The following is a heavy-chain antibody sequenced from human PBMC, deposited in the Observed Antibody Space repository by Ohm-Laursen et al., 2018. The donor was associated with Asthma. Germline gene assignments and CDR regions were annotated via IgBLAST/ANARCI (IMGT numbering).Heavy chain of an antibody. J-gene: IGHJ6*02. CDR3: AREIIVVVPAAHYYYGMDV. Sequence: SLRLSCAASRFTFSSSAMSWVRQAPGKGLEWVSAISGSGGRTYYADSVKGRFTISRDNSKNTLYLQMNSLRAEDTAVYYCAREIIVVVPAAHYYYGMDVWGQGTTVTVSS. D-gene: IGHD2-2*01. V-gene: IGHV3-23*01. CDR2: ISGSGGRT. CDR1: RFTFSSSA.